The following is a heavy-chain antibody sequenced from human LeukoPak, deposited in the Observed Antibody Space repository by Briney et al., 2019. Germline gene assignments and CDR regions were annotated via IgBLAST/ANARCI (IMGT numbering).Heavy chain of an antibody. Sequence: GGSLRLSCAASGFTFSDYYMSWIRQAPGKGLEWVANIKQDGSEKYYVDSVKGRFTISRDNAKNSLYLQMNSLRAEDTAVYYCARDRPYSDYWGQGTLVTVSS. D-gene: IGHD2-15*01. V-gene: IGHV3-7*04. CDR2: IKQDGSEK. CDR1: GFTFSDYY. CDR3: ARDRPYSDY. J-gene: IGHJ4*02.